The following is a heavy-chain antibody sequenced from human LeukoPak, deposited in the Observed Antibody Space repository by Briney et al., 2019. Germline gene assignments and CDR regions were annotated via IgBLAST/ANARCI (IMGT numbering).Heavy chain of an antibody. D-gene: IGHD3-10*01. V-gene: IGHV3-43*02. J-gene: IGHJ6*02. CDR3: AKDTHPQNDRIRITMVRGGSGMDV. CDR2: ISGDGGST. CDR1: GFTFSSYA. Sequence: PGGSLRLSCAASGFTFSSYAMNWVRQAPGKGLEWVSLISGDGGSTYYADSVKGRFTISRDNSKNSLYLQMNSLRTEDTALHYCAKDTHPQNDRIRITMVRGGSGMDVWGQGTTVTVSS.